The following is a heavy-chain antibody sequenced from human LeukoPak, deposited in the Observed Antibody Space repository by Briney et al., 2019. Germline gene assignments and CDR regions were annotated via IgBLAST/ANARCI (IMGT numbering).Heavy chain of an antibody. J-gene: IGHJ5*02. D-gene: IGHD2-15*01. V-gene: IGHV3-30*18. CDR3: AKCDGSCRRDWFDP. CDR2: ISYDGSNK. CDR1: GFTFSSYG. Sequence: GGSLRLSCAASGFTFSSYGMHWVRQAPGKGLEWVAVISYDGSNKYYADSVKGRFTISRDNSKNTLYLQMNSLRAEDTAVYYCAKCDGSCRRDWFDPWGQGTLVTVSS.